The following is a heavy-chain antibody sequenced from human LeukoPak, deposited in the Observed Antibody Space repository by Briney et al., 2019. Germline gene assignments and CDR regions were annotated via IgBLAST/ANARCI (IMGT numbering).Heavy chain of an antibody. V-gene: IGHV1-46*01. CDR2: INPSGGST. CDR1: GYTFTTYY. CDR3: ARLPYSVVYYYYYYMDV. Sequence: ASVKVSCKASGYTFTTYYMHWVRQAPGQGLEWMGIINPSGGSTSYAQKFQGRVTMTRDMSTSTVYMELSSLRSEDTAVYYCARLPYSVVYYYYYYMDVWGKGTTVTVSS. D-gene: IGHD2-15*01. J-gene: IGHJ6*03.